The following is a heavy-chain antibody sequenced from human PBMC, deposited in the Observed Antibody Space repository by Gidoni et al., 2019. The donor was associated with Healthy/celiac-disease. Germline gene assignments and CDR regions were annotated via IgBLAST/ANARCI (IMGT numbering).Heavy chain of an antibody. CDR3: ARVGRFLEWLLNYYMDV. Sequence: EVQLVGSGGGLVKPGGSLRLSCAASGFPFSSSSMNWVRQAPGKGLEWVSSISSSSSYIYYADSVKGRFTISRDNAKNSLYLQMNSLRAEDTAVYYCARVGRFLEWLLNYYMDVWGKGTTVTVSS. CDR1: GFPFSSSS. J-gene: IGHJ6*03. D-gene: IGHD3-3*01. V-gene: IGHV3-21*01. CDR2: ISSSSSYI.